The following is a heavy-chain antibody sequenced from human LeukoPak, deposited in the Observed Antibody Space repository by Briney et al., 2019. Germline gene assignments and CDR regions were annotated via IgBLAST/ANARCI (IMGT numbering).Heavy chain of an antibody. J-gene: IGHJ4*02. V-gene: IGHV3-30-3*01. CDR3: ARDPWGY. CDR2: ISYDGSNK. Sequence: SGGSLRLSCAASGFTFSNAWMSWVRQAPGKGLEWVAVISYDGSNKYYADSVKGRFTISRDNSKNTLYLQMNSLRAEDTAVYYCARDPWGYWGQGTLVTVSS. D-gene: IGHD3-16*01. CDR1: GFTFSNAW.